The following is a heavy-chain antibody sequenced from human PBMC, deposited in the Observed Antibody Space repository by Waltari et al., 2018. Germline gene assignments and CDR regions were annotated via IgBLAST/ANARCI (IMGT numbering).Heavy chain of an antibody. J-gene: IGHJ6*03. CDR3: ARGTFGVVIIPYYYYHMDV. D-gene: IGHD3-3*01. Sequence: QVQLQQWGAGLLKPSETLSLTCAVYGGSFSGNYWTWISQSPGKGLEWIGEINDSGRTKYKPSLKSRVTISIDTSKNQFSLRLSSVTAADRAVYYCARGTFGVVIIPYYYYHMDVWGKGTSVTVSS. CDR2: INDSGRT. CDR1: GGSFSGNY. V-gene: IGHV4-34*02.